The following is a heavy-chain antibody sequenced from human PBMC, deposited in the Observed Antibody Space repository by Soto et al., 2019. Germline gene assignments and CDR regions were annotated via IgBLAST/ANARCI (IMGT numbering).Heavy chain of an antibody. CDR2: ISGSGGST. CDR1: GFTFSSYA. V-gene: IGHV3-23*01. D-gene: IGHD3-10*01. J-gene: IGHJ6*02. CDR3: AKGYGSGPMDV. Sequence: GGSLRLSCAASGFTFSSYAMSWVRQAPGKGLEWVSVISGSGGSTYYADSVKGRFTISRDNSKNSLYLQMNSLRTEDTALYYCAKGYGSGPMDVWGQGTTVTVSS.